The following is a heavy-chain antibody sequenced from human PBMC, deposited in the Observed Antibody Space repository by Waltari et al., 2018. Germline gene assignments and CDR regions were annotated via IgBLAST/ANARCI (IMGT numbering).Heavy chain of an antibody. CDR2: ISPNNGNT. Sequence: QVQLVQSGAEVKKPGASVKVSCRASGYTFTSYGISWARQPPGQGLGWMGWISPNNGNTNYAPRHQGVLTMTTDTSTSTAYMELRGLGSDDTAVYDCARGLLGVGAGPFDYWGQGTLVTVSS. D-gene: IGHD2-8*02. J-gene: IGHJ4*02. V-gene: IGHV1-18*01. CDR1: GYTFTSYG. CDR3: ARGLLGVGAGPFDY.